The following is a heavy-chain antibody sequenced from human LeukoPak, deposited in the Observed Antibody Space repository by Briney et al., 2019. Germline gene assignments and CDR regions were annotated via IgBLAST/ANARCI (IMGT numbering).Heavy chain of an antibody. V-gene: IGHV1-8*01. CDR1: GYTFTSYD. D-gene: IGHD3-3*01. CDR2: MNPNSGNT. J-gene: IGHJ4*02. Sequence: RASVKVSCKASGYTFTSYDINWVRQATGQGLEGMGWMNPNSGNTGYAQKFQGRVTMTRNTSISTAYMELSSLRSEDTAVYYCARSGSTYYDFWSGYVDLAKYWGQGTLVTVSS. CDR3: ARSGSTYYDFWSGYVDLAKY.